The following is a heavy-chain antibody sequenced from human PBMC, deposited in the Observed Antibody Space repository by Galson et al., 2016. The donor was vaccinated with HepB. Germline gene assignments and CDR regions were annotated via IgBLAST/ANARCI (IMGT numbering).Heavy chain of an antibody. J-gene: IGHJ6*02. Sequence: SLRLSCAASGFTFNKYAMHWVRQAPGKGLEWVAVIWYDGSTKYYADSVKGRCTISRDNSQNTLFLQVNSLRVEDTAVYYCARDGESYFGYGMDVWGQGTTVTVSS. CDR3: ARDGESYFGYGMDV. CDR1: GFTFNKYA. CDR2: IWYDGSTK. D-gene: IGHD3-9*01. V-gene: IGHV3-33*01.